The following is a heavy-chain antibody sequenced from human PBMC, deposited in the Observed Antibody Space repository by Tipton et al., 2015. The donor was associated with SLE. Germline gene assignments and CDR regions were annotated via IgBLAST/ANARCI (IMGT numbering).Heavy chain of an antibody. D-gene: IGHD6-19*01. CDR1: GGSFSGYY. J-gene: IGHJ4*02. CDR2: INHSGST. V-gene: IGHV4-34*01. CDR3: ARGWAVAGPLAFDY. Sequence: LRLSCAVYGGSFSGYYWTWIRQPPGKGLEWIGEINHSGSTNYNPSLESRVTISVDTSKKEFSLNLTSVTAADTAVYYCARGWAVAGPLAFDYWGQGILVTVSS.